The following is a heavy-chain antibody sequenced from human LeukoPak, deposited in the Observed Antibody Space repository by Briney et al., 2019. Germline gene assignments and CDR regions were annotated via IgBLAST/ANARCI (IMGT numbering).Heavy chain of an antibody. CDR1: GGSFSGYY. D-gene: IGHD2-15*01. CDR2: INHSGST. CDR3: ARGLFRSDYFDY. J-gene: IGHJ4*02. Sequence: SETLSLTCAVYGGSFSGYYWSWIRQPPGKGLEWIGEINHSGSTNYNPSLKSRVTISVDTSKNQFSLKLSSVTAADTAVYYCARGLFRSDYFDYWGQGTLVTVSS. V-gene: IGHV4-34*01.